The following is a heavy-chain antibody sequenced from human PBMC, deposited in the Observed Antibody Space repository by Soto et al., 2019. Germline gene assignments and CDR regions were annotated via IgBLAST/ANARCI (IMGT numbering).Heavy chain of an antibody. CDR3: AREGYYYDSSGYYPPDY. D-gene: IGHD3-22*01. CDR1: GGSISSGGYY. J-gene: IGHJ4*02. CDR2: IYYSGST. V-gene: IGHV4-31*03. Sequence: QVQLQESGPGLVKPSQTLSLTCTVSGGSISSGGYYWSWIRQHPGKGLEWIGYIYYSGSTYYNPSLMSRVNMSVDTSKNQFSLKLSSVTAADTAVYYCAREGYYYDSSGYYPPDYWGQGTLVTVSS.